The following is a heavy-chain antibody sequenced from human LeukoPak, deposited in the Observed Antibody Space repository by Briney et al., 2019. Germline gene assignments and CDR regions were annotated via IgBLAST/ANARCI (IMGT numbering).Heavy chain of an antibody. V-gene: IGHV3-23*01. J-gene: IGHJ4*02. D-gene: IGHD4-17*01. CDR2: IRGSDGST. CDR3: AKDVYGDYGGLDY. CDR1: GFTFSTYA. Sequence: GGSLRLSCAASGFTFSTYALSWVRQAPGKGLEWGSSIRGSDGSTYYADSVKGRFAISRDNSKNTLYLQMNSLRAEDTAVYYCAKDVYGDYGGLDYWGQGTLVTVSS.